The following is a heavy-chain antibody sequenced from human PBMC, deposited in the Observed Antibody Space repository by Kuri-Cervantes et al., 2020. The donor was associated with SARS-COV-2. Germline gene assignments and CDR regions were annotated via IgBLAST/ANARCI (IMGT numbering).Heavy chain of an antibody. CDR3: ARVRYCTATNCMPFCDY. CDR2: IYHSGST. Sequence: SETLSLTCAVSGDSISDSNNWWSWVRRPPGKGLEWIGEIYHSGSTNYSPSFKSRVTMSIDTSKNHFSLKLNSVTAADTAVYYCARVRYCTATNCMPFCDYWGRGTLVTVSS. V-gene: IGHV4-4*02. J-gene: IGHJ4*02. CDR1: GDSISDSNNW. D-gene: IGHD2-8*02.